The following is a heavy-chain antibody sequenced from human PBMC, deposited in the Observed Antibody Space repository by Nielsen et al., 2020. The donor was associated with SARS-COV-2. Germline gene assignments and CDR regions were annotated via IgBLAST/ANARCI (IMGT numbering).Heavy chain of an antibody. CDR2: ISSSSYT. CDR3: ARDPSFHYGSGGSSKLGAFDI. CDR1: GFTFSDYY. Sequence: GGSLRLSCAASGFTFSDYYMSWIRQAPGKGLEWVSYISSSSYTNYADSVKGRFTISRDNAKNSLYLQMNSLRAEDTAVYYCARDPSFHYGSGGSSKLGAFDIWGQGTMVTVSS. D-gene: IGHD3-10*01. J-gene: IGHJ3*02. V-gene: IGHV3-11*05.